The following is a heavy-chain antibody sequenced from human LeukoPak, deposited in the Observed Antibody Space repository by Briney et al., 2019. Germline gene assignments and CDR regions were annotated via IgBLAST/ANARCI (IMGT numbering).Heavy chain of an antibody. J-gene: IGHJ4*02. V-gene: IGHV1-58*02. D-gene: IGHD3-16*01. CDR1: GFTFRSTA. CDR3: AADPGMLTSYFEY. Sequence: ASVKVSCKASGFTFRSTAMQWVRQARGQPLEWIGWIVVGSGNTNYAQNFQERVTITRDMSTSTAYMELSSLRSEDTAVYYCAADPGMLTSYFEYWGQGTRVTVSS. CDR2: IVVGSGNT.